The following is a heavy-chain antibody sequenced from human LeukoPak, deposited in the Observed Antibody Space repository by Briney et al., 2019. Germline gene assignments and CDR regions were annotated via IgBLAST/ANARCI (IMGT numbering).Heavy chain of an antibody. J-gene: IGHJ5*02. D-gene: IGHD5-12*01. Sequence: GGSLTLSCAASGFTFSSYAVQWLRLAPGKGLEGGAVISYDGSNKYYADSVKGRFTISRDNSKNTLYLQMNSLGAEDTAVYYCAKEQRGYSGYAVGSCFDPWGQGTLVTVSS. CDR3: AKEQRGYSGYAVGSCFDP. CDR2: ISYDGSNK. CDR1: GFTFSSYA. V-gene: IGHV3-30*04.